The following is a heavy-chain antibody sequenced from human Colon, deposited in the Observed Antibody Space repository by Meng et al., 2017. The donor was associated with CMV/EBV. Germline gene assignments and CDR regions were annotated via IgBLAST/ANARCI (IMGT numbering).Heavy chain of an antibody. CDR3: ARENSTSTGGFDF. CDR1: GASINSGDYY. D-gene: IGHD2-2*01. Sequence: SCAVSGASINSGDYYWAWIRQSPGKGLEWLGYIHHSGNSFYNPSLKSRLSISVDTPNKRFSLNLRSVTAADTAVYYCARENSTSTGGFDFWGQGTLVTVSS. CDR2: IHHSGNS. V-gene: IGHV4-30-4*08. J-gene: IGHJ4*02.